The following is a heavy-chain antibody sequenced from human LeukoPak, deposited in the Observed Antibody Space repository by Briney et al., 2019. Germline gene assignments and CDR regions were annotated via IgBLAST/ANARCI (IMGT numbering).Heavy chain of an antibody. V-gene: IGHV3-15*01. CDR1: GFTFTNAW. D-gene: IGHD2-2*01. CDR2: IKSKTDDGTT. J-gene: IGHJ4*02. CDR3: SRYCSGTSCYAGWFS. Sequence: GGSLRLSCTASGFTFTNAWMSWVRQAPGKGLEWVARIKSKTDDGTTDLAAPVKGRFTISRDDSIITLFLQMNSLKTEDTAVYYCSRYCSGTSCYAGWFSRGQGTLVTVSS.